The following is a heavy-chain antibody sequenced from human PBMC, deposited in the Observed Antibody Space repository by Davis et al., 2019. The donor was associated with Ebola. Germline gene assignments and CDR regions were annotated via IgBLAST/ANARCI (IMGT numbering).Heavy chain of an antibody. V-gene: IGHV4-59*12. CDR1: GGSISSYY. D-gene: IGHD1-26*01. CDR2: IYYSGST. J-gene: IGHJ2*01. CDR3: ARRVWDSTDWYFDF. Sequence: SETLSLTCTVSGGSISSYYWSWIRQPPGKGLEWIGYIYYSGSTNYNPSLKSRVTISADTSKNQFSLNLNSVTATDTAVYYCARRVWDSTDWYFDFWSRGTRATVSS.